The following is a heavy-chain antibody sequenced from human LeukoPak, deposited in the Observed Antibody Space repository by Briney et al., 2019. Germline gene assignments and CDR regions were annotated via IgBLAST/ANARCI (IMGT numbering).Heavy chain of an antibody. Sequence: GASVKVSCKASGYTFTSYGISWVRQAPGQGLEWMGWTSAYNGNTNYAQKLQGRVTMTTDTSTSTAYMELRSLRSEDTAVYYCASVSDDDAFDIWGQGTMVTVSS. V-gene: IGHV1-18*01. CDR3: ASVSDDDAFDI. CDR1: GYTFTSYG. CDR2: TSAYNGNT. J-gene: IGHJ3*02.